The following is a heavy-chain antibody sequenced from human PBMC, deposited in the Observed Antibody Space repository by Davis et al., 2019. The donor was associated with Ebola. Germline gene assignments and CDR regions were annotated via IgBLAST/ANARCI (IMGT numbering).Heavy chain of an antibody. CDR1: GGSISRTTYY. D-gene: IGHD4-17*01. CDR2: IYYSGSF. Sequence: GSLRLSCIVSGGSISRTTYYWGWIRQPPGRGLEWIGIIYYSGSFDYNPSLKSRVTMSMDTSKNQFSLKLSSVTAADTAVYYCARFERDYGDYYFDYWGQGTLVTVSS. J-gene: IGHJ4*02. CDR3: ARFERDYGDYYFDY. V-gene: IGHV4-39*01.